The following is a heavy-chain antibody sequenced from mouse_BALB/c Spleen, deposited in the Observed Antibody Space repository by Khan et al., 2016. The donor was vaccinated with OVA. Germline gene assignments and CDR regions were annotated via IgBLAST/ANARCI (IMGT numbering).Heavy chain of an antibody. Sequence: EVQLQESGPGLVKPSQSLSLTCTVTGYSITSDYAWNWIRQFPGNKLEWMGYISSTGGTSYNPSLKSRISITRDTSKNQFFLQLKSVTAEDTATYYCERCLDYSYGYALDCWGRGTVVTVSS. CDR3: ERCLDYSYGYALDC. CDR2: ISSTGGT. D-gene: IGHD2-12*01. J-gene: IGHJ4*01. CDR1: GYSITSDYA. V-gene: IGHV3-2*02.